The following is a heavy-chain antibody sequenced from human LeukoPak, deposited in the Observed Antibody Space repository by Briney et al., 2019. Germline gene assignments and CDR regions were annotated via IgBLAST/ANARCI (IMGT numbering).Heavy chain of an antibody. CDR2: IYSGGNT. CDR3: ARFALKTPPTD. V-gene: IGHV3-66*01. Sequence: WGSLRLSCAAFGFTVSVNYMSWVRQAPGKGLECVSVIYSGGNTYYADSVKGRFTISRDNAKNSLYLQMNSLRAEDTAVYYCARFALKTPPTDWGQGTLVTVSS. CDR1: GFTVSVNY. J-gene: IGHJ4*02.